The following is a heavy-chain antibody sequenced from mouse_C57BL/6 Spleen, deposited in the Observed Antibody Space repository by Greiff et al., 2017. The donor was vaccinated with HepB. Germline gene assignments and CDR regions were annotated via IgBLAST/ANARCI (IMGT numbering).Heavy chain of an antibody. D-gene: IGHD1-1*01. Sequence: VQLQQSGAELARPGASVQLSCKASGYTFTSYGISWVKQRTGQGLEWIGEIYPRSGNTYYNEKFKGKATLTADKSSSTAYMELRSLTSEDSAVYFCARGITTVVAGDFDYWGQGTTLTVSS. CDR1: GYTFTSYG. V-gene: IGHV1-81*01. CDR3: ARGITTVVAGDFDY. J-gene: IGHJ2*01. CDR2: IYPRSGNT.